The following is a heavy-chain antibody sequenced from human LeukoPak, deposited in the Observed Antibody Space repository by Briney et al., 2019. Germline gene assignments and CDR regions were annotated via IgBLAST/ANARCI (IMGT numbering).Heavy chain of an antibody. CDR2: ISGTSGSR. CDR3: AKDQGSGWYYFDY. D-gene: IGHD6-19*01. CDR1: GFTFSSYW. V-gene: IGHV3-23*01. J-gene: IGHJ4*02. Sequence: PGGSLRLSCAASGFTFSSYWMHWVRQAPGKGLEWVSVISGTSGSRYYADSVKGRFTISRDNSKNTLYLQMNSLRGEDTAIYYCAKDQGSGWYYFDYWGQGTLVTVSS.